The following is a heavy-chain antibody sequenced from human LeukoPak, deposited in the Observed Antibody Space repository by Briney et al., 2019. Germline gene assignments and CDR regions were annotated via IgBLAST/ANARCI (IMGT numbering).Heavy chain of an antibody. CDR2: IYHSGST. CDR1: GGSISSGGYY. Sequence: SETLSLTCTVSGGSISSGGYYWSWIRQPPGKGLEWIGYIYHSGSTYFNPSLKSRVTISVDRSKNQFSLKLSSVTAADTAVYYCARELVVVPAAPGDYYYYMDVWGKGTTVTVSS. CDR3: ARELVVVPAAPGDYYYYMDV. V-gene: IGHV4-30-2*01. J-gene: IGHJ6*03. D-gene: IGHD2-2*01.